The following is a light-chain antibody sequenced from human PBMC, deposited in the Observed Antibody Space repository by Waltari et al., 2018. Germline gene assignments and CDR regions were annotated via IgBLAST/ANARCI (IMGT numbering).Light chain of an antibody. CDR1: QSVGRS. CDR2: NTY. Sequence: EIVLTQSPGTLSLSPGERDTLSCRASQSVGRSLVWYQQKPGQAPRLVIYNTYTRATGIPDRFSGSGSGTDFSLTLSRLEPEDFAVYYCQHNVRLPVTFGQGTKVEIK. CDR3: QHNVRLPVT. V-gene: IGKV3-20*01. J-gene: IGKJ1*01.